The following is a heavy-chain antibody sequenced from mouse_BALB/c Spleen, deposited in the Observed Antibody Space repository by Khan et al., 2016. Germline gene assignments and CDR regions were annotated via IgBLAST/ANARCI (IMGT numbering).Heavy chain of an antibody. Sequence: EVKLVESGGGLVQPGGSMKLSCVASGFTFSNYWMNWVRQSPEKGLEWVAEIRLKSNNYATHYAESVKGRFTISRDDSKSSVYLQMNNLRAEGTGIYYCTSDGDLDYWVQGTTLTVSS. CDR1: GFTFSNYW. D-gene: IGHD1-2*01. CDR2: IRLKSNNYAT. J-gene: IGHJ2*01. CDR3: TSDGDLDY. V-gene: IGHV6-6*02.